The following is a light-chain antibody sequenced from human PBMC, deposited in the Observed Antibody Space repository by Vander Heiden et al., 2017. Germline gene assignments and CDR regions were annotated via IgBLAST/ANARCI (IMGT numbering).Light chain of an antibody. CDR1: QRINTY. Sequence: DIQMTQSPSTLSASVGDGVPITYRASQRINTYLAWYQQKPGKAPNLLIYKASILESGVPSRFRGSGSGTEFTLKISSLEADDVATYYCIQYNGLALTFGPGTKGEIK. V-gene: IGKV1-5*03. CDR3: IQYNGLALT. J-gene: IGKJ1*01. CDR2: KAS.